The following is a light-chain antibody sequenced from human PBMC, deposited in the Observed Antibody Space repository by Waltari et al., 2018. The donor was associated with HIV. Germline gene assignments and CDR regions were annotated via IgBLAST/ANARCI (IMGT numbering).Light chain of an antibody. CDR2: GAS. CDR1: QSVSSN. CDR3: QQYYNWPPET. V-gene: IGKV3-15*01. Sequence: EIVMTQSPATLSVSPGERATLYCRASQSVSSNLAWYQQKPGQAPRLLIYGASTRATGIPARFSGSGSGTEFTLTISSLQSEDFAVYYCQQYYNWPPETFGQGTKLEI. J-gene: IGKJ2*01.